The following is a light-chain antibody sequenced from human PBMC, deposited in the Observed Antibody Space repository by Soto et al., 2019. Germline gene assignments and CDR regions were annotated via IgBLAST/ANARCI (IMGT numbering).Light chain of an antibody. J-gene: IGKJ2*01. Sequence: DIVMTQSPDSLAVSLGERATINCKSSQSVLYSSNNKNYLAWYQQKPGQPPKLLIYWAYTRESGVPDRFSGSGSGTDFTFTISSLQAEDVAVSYCQQYYSTPYTFGQGTKLEIK. CDR1: QSVLYSSNNKNY. CDR2: WAY. CDR3: QQYYSTPYT. V-gene: IGKV4-1*01.